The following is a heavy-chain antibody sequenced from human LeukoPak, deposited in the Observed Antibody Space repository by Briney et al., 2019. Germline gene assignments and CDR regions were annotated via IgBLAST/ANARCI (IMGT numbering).Heavy chain of an antibody. CDR1: GGSISSSSYY. CDR3: ASRPTRSGGADIAARPVFPY. Sequence: SETLSLTCTVSGGSISSSSYYWGWIRQPPGKGLEWIGSIYYSGSTYYNPSLKSRVTISVDTSKNQFSLKLSSVTAADTAVYYCASRPTRSGGADIAARPVFPYWGQGTLVTVSS. J-gene: IGHJ4*02. D-gene: IGHD6-6*01. CDR2: IYYSGST. V-gene: IGHV4-39*01.